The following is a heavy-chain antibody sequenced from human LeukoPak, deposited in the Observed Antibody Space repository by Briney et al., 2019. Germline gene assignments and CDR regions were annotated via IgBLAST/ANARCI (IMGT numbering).Heavy chain of an antibody. CDR3: ARDLDSRYTAMVFGY. V-gene: IGHV3-30-3*01. CDR1: GFTFSSYA. Sequence: AGGPLRLSCAAFGFTFSSYAMHWVRQAPGKGLEWVAVISYDGSNKYYADSVKGRFTISRDNSKNTLYLQMNSLRAEDRAVYYCARDLDSRYTAMVFGYWGQGTLVTVSS. D-gene: IGHD5-18*01. J-gene: IGHJ4*02. CDR2: ISYDGSNK.